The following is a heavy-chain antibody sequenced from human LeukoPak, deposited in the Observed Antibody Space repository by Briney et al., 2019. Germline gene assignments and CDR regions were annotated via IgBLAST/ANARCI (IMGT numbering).Heavy chain of an antibody. CDR1: GDSVSSNSAA. D-gene: IGHD5-12*01. CDR2: TYYRSKWYN. J-gene: IGHJ3*02. V-gene: IGHV6-1*01. Sequence: SQTLSLTCAISGDSVSSNSAAWNWIRQSPSRGLEWLGRTYYRSKWYNDYAVSVKSRITINPDTSKNQFSLQLNSVTPEDTAVYYCARDQSTSGYDQASGEREGQHAFDIWGQGTMVTVSS. CDR3: ARDQSTSGYDQASGEREGQHAFDI.